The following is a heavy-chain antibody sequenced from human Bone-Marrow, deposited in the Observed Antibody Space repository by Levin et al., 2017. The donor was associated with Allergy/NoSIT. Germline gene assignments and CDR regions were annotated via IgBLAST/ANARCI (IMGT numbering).Heavy chain of an antibody. J-gene: IGHJ4*02. Sequence: PGGSLRLSCAASGFTFSSYGMHWVRQAPGKGLEWVAVIWYDGSNKYYADSVKGRFTISRDNSKNTLYLQMNSLRAEDTAVYYCARVIDDYSNYFDYWGQGTLVTVSS. CDR3: ARVIDDYSNYFDY. D-gene: IGHD4-11*01. CDR1: GFTFSSYG. V-gene: IGHV3-33*01. CDR2: IWYDGSNK.